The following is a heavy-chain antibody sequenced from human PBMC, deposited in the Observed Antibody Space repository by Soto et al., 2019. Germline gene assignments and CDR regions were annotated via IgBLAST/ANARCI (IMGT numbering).Heavy chain of an antibody. CDR1: GGSISSGGYS. CDR3: CVRDYGDYGARDAFDI. CDR2: IYHSGST. D-gene: IGHD4-17*01. V-gene: IGHV4-30-2*01. Sequence: QLQLQESGSGLVKPSQTLSLTCAVSGGSISSGGYSWSWIRQPPGKGLEWIGYIYHSGSTYYNPSLKSRVTISVDRSKNQFSLKLSSVTAADTAVYYCCVRDYGDYGARDAFDIWGQGTMVTVSS. J-gene: IGHJ3*02.